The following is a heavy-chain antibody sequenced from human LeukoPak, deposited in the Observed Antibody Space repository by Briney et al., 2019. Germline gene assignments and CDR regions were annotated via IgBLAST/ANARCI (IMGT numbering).Heavy chain of an antibody. CDR1: GFTFSNYA. Sequence: QPGGSLRLSCAASGFTFSNYAMSWVRQAPGKGLEWVSAISGSGDNTNYADSVKGRLTISRDNSKNTLYLQMNSLRAEDTAVYYCARASFAYYYYYGMDVWGQGTTVTVSS. CDR2: ISGSGDNT. J-gene: IGHJ6*02. V-gene: IGHV3-23*01. CDR3: ARASFAYYYYYGMDV.